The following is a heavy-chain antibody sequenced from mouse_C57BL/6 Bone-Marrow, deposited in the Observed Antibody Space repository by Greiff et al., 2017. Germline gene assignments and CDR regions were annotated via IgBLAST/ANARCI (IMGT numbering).Heavy chain of an antibody. CDR3: AWAMDY. CDR1: GYAFSSSR. V-gene: IGHV1-82*01. J-gene: IGHJ4*01. CDR2: IYPGDGDT. Sequence: QVQLPQSGPELVKPGASVKISCKASGYAFSSSRMNWVKQRPGKGLEWIGRIYPGDGDTNYNGKFKGKATLTADKSSSTAYMQLSSLTSEDSAVYFCAWAMDYWGQGTSVTVSS.